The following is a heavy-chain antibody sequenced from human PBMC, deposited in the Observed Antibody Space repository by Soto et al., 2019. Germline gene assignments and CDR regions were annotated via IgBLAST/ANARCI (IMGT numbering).Heavy chain of an antibody. D-gene: IGHD3-3*01. CDR3: ARRSTIFGVVHFDY. J-gene: IGHJ4*02. Sequence: SETLSLTCTVSGGSISSYYWSWIRQPPGRGLEWIGYIYYSGSTNYNPSLKSRVTISVDTSKNQFSLKLSSVTAADTAVYYCARRSTIFGVVHFDYWGQGTLVTVSS. CDR2: IYYSGST. V-gene: IGHV4-59*08. CDR1: GGSISSYY.